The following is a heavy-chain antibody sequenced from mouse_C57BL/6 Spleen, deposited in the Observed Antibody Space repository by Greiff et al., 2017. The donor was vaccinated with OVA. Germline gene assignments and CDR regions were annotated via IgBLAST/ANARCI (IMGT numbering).Heavy chain of an antibody. V-gene: IGHV1-55*01. Sequence: QVQLQQPGAELVKPGASVTMSCKASGYTFTSYWITWVKQRPGQGLEWIGDIYPGSGSTNYNEKFKSKATLPVDTSSSTAYMQLRSLTSEDSAVYYCARRDDSNYFDYWGQGTTLTVSS. CDR1: GYTFTSYW. J-gene: IGHJ2*01. CDR3: ARRDDSNYFDY. D-gene: IGHD2-5*01. CDR2: IYPGSGST.